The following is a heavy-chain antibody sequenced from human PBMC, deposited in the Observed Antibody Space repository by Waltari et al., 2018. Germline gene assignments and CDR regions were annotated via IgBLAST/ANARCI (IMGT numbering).Heavy chain of an antibody. CDR3: ARSSTAAGDALDI. CDR2: VFPCDSDA. CDR1: GYRFSSHW. V-gene: IGHV5-51*01. J-gene: IGHJ3*02. Sequence: EVQLAQSGAEVKKPGESLKITCKGSGYRFSSHWISWVRQVPGKGLERMGIVFPCDSDARYSPSYQRQVTISADKSTSTAYLQGSSLRAPDTAMYYCARSSTAAGDALDIWGQGTMVTVSS. D-gene: IGHD6-13*01.